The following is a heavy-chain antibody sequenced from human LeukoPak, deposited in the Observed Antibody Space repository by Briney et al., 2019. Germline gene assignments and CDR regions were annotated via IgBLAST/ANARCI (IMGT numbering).Heavy chain of an antibody. CDR2: IYHSGST. J-gene: IGHJ6*02. D-gene: IGHD2-2*01. CDR1: GFTFSAYS. Sequence: PGGSLRLSCVVSGFTFSAYSVHWVRQAPGKGLEWIGEIYHSGSTNYNPSLKSRVTISVDKSKNQFSLKLSSVTAADTAVYYCARDTREYQLLLDYYYYYGMDVWGQETTVTVSS. V-gene: IGHV4-4*02. CDR3: ARDTREYQLLLDYYYYYGMDV.